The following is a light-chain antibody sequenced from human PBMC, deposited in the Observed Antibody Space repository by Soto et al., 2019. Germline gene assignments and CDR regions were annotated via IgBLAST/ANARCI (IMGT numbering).Light chain of an antibody. V-gene: IGKV1-39*01. CDR3: QQCHANTLN. CDR2: GAK. Sequence: DIQMTQSPSFLSASVGDRVTITCRASQAISNYLNWYQQKPGKAPNLLIFGAKTLQSGVPSRFSGSGYGKEFTLTITTLQHEDVGIYYCQQCHANTLNFAKGTSLQIK. CDR1: QAISNY. J-gene: IGKJ5*01.